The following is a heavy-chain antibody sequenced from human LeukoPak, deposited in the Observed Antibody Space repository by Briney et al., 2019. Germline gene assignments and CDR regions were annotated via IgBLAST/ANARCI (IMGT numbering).Heavy chain of an antibody. CDR3: ARGGIVVVPPDISHHDAFDI. D-gene: IGHD2-2*01. CDR2: IIPFFATA. CDR1: GGAFSSYA. V-gene: IGHV1-69*13. J-gene: IGHJ3*02. Sequence: SVKVSYEASGGAFSSYAISWVRQAPGQGLEWMGGIIPFFATATYAQKFQGRVTITADESTSTAYMELSSLRSEDTAVYYCARGGIVVVPPDISHHDAFDIWGQGTMVTVSS.